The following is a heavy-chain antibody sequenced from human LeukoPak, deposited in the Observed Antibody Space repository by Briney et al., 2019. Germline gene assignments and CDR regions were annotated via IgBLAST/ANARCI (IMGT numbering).Heavy chain of an antibody. Sequence: SETLSLTCTVSGGSISSYYWSWIRQPAGKGLEWIGRIYISGSTNYNPSLKSRVTMSVDTSKNQFSLKLSSVTAADTAVYYCARTLTGYSSSWYELGYWGQGTLVTVSS. D-gene: IGHD6-13*01. CDR3: ARTLTGYSSSWYELGY. CDR2: IYISGST. CDR1: GGSISSYY. J-gene: IGHJ4*02. V-gene: IGHV4-4*07.